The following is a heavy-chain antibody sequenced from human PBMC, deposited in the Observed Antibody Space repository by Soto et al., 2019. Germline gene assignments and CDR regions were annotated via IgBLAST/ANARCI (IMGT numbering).Heavy chain of an antibody. CDR3: TSHVEPTYSGSYY. V-gene: IGHV3-73*01. D-gene: IGHD1-26*01. Sequence: GSLRLSCAASGFTFSGSAMHWVRQASGKGLEWVGRIRSKANSYATAYAASVKGRFTISRDDSKNTAYLQMNSLKTEDTAVYYCTSHVEPTYSGSYYRGQGTLVTVSS. J-gene: IGHJ4*02. CDR2: IRSKANSYAT. CDR1: GFTFSGSA.